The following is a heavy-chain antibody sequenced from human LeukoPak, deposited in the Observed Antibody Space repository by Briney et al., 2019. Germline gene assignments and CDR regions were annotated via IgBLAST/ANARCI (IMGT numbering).Heavy chain of an antibody. D-gene: IGHD6-6*01. J-gene: IGHJ4*02. Sequence: GGSLRLSCAASGFTFSSYGMHWVRQAPGKGLEWVAFIRYDGSNKYYADSVKGRLTISRDNSKNTLYLQTTSLRGDDTAVYYCAKEKNSYSSSSGQGYWGQGTLVTVSS. CDR1: GFTFSSYG. V-gene: IGHV3-30*02. CDR3: AKEKNSYSSSSGQGY. CDR2: IRYDGSNK.